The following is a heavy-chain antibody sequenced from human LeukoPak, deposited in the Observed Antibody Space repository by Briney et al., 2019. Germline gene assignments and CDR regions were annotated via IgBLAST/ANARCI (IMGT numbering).Heavy chain of an antibody. CDR3: ARDGGSYLFDY. J-gene: IGHJ4*02. D-gene: IGHD1-26*01. V-gene: IGHV3-23*01. Sequence: PGGSLRLSCAASGFTFSNYAMSWVRQAPGKGLEWVSVISGSGGSTYYADSVKGRFTISRDNPKNTLYLQMNSLRAEDTAVYYCARDGGSYLFDYWGQGTLVTVSS. CDR1: GFTFSNYA. CDR2: ISGSGGST.